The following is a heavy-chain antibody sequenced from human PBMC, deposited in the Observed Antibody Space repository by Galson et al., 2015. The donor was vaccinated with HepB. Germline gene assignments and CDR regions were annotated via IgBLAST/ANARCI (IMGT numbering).Heavy chain of an antibody. CDR3: TTPEDDFWSGYYKGWDYYYGMDV. CDR1: GFTFSNAW. J-gene: IGHJ6*02. CDR2: IKSKTDGGTT. Sequence: SLRLSCAASGFTFSNAWMSWVRQAPGKGLEWVGRIKSKTDGGTTDYAAPVKGRFAISRDDSKDTLYLQMNSLKTEDTAVYYCTTPEDDFWSGYYKGWDYYYGMDVWGQGTTVTVSS. V-gene: IGHV3-15*01. D-gene: IGHD3-3*01.